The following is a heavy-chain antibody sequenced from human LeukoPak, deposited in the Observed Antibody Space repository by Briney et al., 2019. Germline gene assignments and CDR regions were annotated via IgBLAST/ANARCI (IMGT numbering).Heavy chain of an antibody. J-gene: IGHJ6*02. Sequence: PGGSLRLSCVASGFSFSNYAMAWVRQAPGKGLEWVAAISGSGGSTYYADSVKGRFTISRDNSKNTLYLQMNSLRAEDTAVYYCAKDLREWDPTHVHGIWGQGTTVTVSS. CDR1: GFSFSNYA. V-gene: IGHV3-23*01. D-gene: IGHD1-26*01. CDR2: ISGSGGST. CDR3: AKDLREWDPTHVHGI.